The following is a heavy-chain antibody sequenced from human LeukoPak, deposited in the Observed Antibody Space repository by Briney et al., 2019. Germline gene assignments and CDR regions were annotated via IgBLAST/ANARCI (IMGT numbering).Heavy chain of an antibody. J-gene: IGHJ6*03. CDR1: GFTFDNYG. V-gene: IGHV3-49*04. CDR2: IRSKAYGRTT. CDR3: SRVRNPYGDKESRYYDYMDV. D-gene: IGHD4-23*01. Sequence: GGSLRLSCAASGFTFDNYGLNWVRQAPGKGLEWVCFIRSKAYGRTTEYAASVKGRFTISRDDSKNIAYLQMDSLQTEDTAVYYCSRVRNPYGDKESRYYDYMDVWGLGTTVTVSS.